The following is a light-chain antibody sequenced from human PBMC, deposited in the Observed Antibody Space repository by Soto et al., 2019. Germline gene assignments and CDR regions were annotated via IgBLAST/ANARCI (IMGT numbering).Light chain of an antibody. CDR1: NSNVGSYKL. CDR2: EVN. Sequence: QSALTQPASVSGSPGQSITISCTGTNSNVGSYKLVSWYQQHPGKAPKLMIFEVNKRPSGVSNRFSGSKSGNTASLTISGLKVEDEADYYCCSSGGSPTYVFGTGTK. J-gene: IGLJ1*01. V-gene: IGLV2-23*02. CDR3: CSSGGSPTYV.